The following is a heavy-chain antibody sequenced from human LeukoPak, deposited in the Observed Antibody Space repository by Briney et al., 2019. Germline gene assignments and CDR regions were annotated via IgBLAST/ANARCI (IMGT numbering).Heavy chain of an antibody. Sequence: PSETLSLTCTVSGGSISSYYWSWIRQPPGKGLEWIGEINHSGSTNYNPSLKSRVTISVDTSKNQFSLKLSSVTAADTAVYYCARPQHGSWGQGTLVTVSS. CDR2: INHSGST. J-gene: IGHJ4*02. CDR1: GGSISSYY. CDR3: ARPQHGS. V-gene: IGHV4-34*01. D-gene: IGHD1-1*01.